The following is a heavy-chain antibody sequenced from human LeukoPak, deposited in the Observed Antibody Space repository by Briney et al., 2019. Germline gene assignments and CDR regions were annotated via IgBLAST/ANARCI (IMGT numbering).Heavy chain of an antibody. J-gene: IGHJ4*02. CDR2: ITSDGGST. D-gene: IGHD5-24*01. CDR3: ARSRDVFNLLDY. V-gene: IGHV3-64*01. Sequence: GGSLRLSCAASGFTFSTYVMNWVRQAPGKGLEHVSSITSDGGSTYYASSVKGRFTVSRDNSKNTLYLQMGSLRVEDMAVYYCARSRDVFNLLDYWGQGTQVTVSS. CDR1: GFTFSTYV.